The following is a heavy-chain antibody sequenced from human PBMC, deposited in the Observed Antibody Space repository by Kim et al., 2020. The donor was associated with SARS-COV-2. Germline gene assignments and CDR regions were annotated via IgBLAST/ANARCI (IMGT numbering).Heavy chain of an antibody. CDR3: SRGEGGNDFYGMDV. Sequence: GGSLRLSCAASGFTVSSNYMSWVRQAPGKGLEWVSVIYSGGSTYYADSVKGRFTISRDNSKNTLYLQMNSLRAEDKAVYYCSRGEGGNDFYGMDVWGQGTTVTVSS. V-gene: IGHV3-53*01. D-gene: IGHD1-26*01. CDR1: GFTVSSNY. J-gene: IGHJ6*02. CDR2: IYSGGST.